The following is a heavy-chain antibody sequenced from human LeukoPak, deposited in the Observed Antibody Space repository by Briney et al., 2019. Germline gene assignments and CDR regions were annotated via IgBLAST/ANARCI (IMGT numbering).Heavy chain of an antibody. D-gene: IGHD5-12*01. Sequence: SETLSLTCTVSGGSMSGYYWSWIRQPPGKGLEWIGYIHYSGTTNYNPSLKSRVTISLDTSRNQFSLKLRSVTTADTAVYYCARRRVYSGSGEFDFWGQGTLITVSS. CDR3: ARRRVYSGSGEFDF. V-gene: IGHV4-59*01. CDR2: IHYSGTT. J-gene: IGHJ4*02. CDR1: GGSMSGYY.